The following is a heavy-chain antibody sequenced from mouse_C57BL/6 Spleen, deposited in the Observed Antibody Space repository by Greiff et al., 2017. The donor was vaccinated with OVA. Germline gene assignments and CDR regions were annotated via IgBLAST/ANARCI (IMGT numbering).Heavy chain of an antibody. CDR1: GYTFTSYW. CDR2: IDPSDSET. V-gene: IGHV1-52*01. J-gene: IGHJ2*01. D-gene: IGHD3-2*02. Sequence: VHLQQPGAELVRPGSSVKLSCKASGYTFTSYWMHWVKQRPIQGLEWIGNIDPSDSETHYNQKFKDKATLTVDKSSSTAYMQLSSLTSEDSAVSYCVTAQALDYWGQGTTLTVSS. CDR3: VTAQALDY.